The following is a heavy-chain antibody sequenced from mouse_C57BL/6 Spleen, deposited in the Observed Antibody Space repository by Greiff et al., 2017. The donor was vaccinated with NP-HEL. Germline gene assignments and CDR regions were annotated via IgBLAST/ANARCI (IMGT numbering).Heavy chain of an antibody. J-gene: IGHJ2*01. CDR3: TTGGYYGSEGD. D-gene: IGHD1-1*01. V-gene: IGHV14-4*01. CDR1: GFNIKDDY. Sequence: EVQLQQSGAELVRPGASVKLSCTASGFNIKDDYMHWVKQRPEQGLEWIGWIDPENGDTEYASQFQGKAPITADPSSNTAYLQLSSLTSEDTAVYYCTTGGYYGSEGDGGQGTTLTVSS. CDR2: IDPENGDT.